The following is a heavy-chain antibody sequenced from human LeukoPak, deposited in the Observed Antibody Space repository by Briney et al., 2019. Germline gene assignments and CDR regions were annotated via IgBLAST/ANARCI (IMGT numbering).Heavy chain of an antibody. CDR2: ISAYNGNT. Sequence: ASVKVSCKASGYTFTSYGISWVRQAPGQGLEWMGWISAYNGNTNYAQKLQGRVTMTTDTSTSTAYMELRSLRSDDTAVYYCARVGYCSGGSCYPRDYYYYMDVWGKGTTVTISS. D-gene: IGHD2-15*01. J-gene: IGHJ6*03. V-gene: IGHV1-18*01. CDR1: GYTFTSYG. CDR3: ARVGYCSGGSCYPRDYYYYMDV.